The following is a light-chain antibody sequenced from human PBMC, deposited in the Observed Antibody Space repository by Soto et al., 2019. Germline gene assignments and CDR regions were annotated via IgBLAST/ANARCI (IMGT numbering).Light chain of an antibody. V-gene: IGLV2-23*02. J-gene: IGLJ1*01. CDR2: DVS. Sequence: QSVLTQPASVSGSPGQSITISCTGTSSDAESYNLVSWYQQHPGKAPKVMIYDVSKRPSGVSDRFSGSKSGNTASLTLSGLQAEDEADYYCCSYAGSYTFYVFVTGTKVTVL. CDR3: CSYAGSYTFYV. CDR1: SSDAESYNL.